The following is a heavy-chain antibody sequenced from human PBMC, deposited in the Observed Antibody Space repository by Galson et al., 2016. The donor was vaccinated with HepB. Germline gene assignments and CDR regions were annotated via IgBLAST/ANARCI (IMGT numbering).Heavy chain of an antibody. CDR3: ARSSAGSYDFCGAIYNDYAMDV. V-gene: IGHV5-51*01. D-gene: IGHD3-3*01. J-gene: IGHJ6*02. CDR1: GYTFGSYW. CDR2: IYPGDYDI. Sequence: QSGAEVKKAGESLKISCKGSGYTFGSYWIGWVRQMPGKGLEWMGIIYPGDYDIRYGPSFQGHVTISVDKSISTAYLQWSSLEASDTAMYYCARSSAGSYDFCGAIYNDYAMDVWGQGTAVIVS.